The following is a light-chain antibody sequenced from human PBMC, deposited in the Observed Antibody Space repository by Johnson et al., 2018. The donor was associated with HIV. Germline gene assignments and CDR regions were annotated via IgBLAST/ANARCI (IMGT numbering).Light chain of an antibody. CDR2: DNN. J-gene: IGLJ1*01. CDR3: AAWDDSLNGPV. V-gene: IGLV1-51*01. CDR1: SSNIGNNF. Sequence: QSVLTQPPSVSAAPGQRVTRSYSGSSSNIGNNFVSWFRHLPLRAPKVLIYDNNERPSGIPDRFSGSKSGTSASLAISGLQSEDEADYYCAAWDDSLNGPVFGTGTKVTVL.